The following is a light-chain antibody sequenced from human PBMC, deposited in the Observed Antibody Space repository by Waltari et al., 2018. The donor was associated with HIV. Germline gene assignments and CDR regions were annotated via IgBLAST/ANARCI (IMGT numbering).Light chain of an antibody. V-gene: IGLV3-25*03. Sequence: SYELTQPPSVSVSPGQTARITCSGDGLPKQSAYWYQQRPGQAPVLVIYKDIDRPSGIPARFSGSSSGTTVILTLSEVQAEDEADYYCQSVDSSGSYVIFGGGTKLTVL. J-gene: IGLJ2*01. CDR2: KDI. CDR3: QSVDSSGSYVI. CDR1: GLPKQS.